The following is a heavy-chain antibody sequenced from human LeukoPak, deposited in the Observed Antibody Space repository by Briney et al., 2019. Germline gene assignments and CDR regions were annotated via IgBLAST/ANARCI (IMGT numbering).Heavy chain of an antibody. Sequence: SETLSLTCAVYGGSFSGYYWSWIRQPPGKGLEWIGEINHSGSTNYNPSLKSRVTISVDTSKNQFSLKLSSVTAADTAVYYCARGRGSSWYWEYFQHWGQGTLVTVAS. CDR2: INHSGST. J-gene: IGHJ1*01. CDR1: GGSFSGYY. V-gene: IGHV4-34*01. D-gene: IGHD6-13*01. CDR3: ARGRGSSWYWEYFQH.